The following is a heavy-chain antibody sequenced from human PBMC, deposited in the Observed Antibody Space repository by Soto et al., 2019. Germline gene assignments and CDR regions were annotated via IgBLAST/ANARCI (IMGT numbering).Heavy chain of an antibody. CDR2: IIPVYGTP. J-gene: IGHJ6*02. V-gene: IGHV1-69*01. CDR3: SIVTAYGMDV. Sequence: QVQLEQSGAEVKKPGSSLKVSCKATGGTFNKYAISWVRQAPRQGLEWMAGIIPVYGTPNYAPRFQDRVTIYADESTTSAYMEVNSLRSEDTAIYYCSIVTAYGMDVWGPGTTVIVSS. CDR1: GGTFNKYA. D-gene: IGHD2-15*01.